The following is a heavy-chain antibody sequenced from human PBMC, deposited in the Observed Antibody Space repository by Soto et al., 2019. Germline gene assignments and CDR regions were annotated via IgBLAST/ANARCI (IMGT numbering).Heavy chain of an antibody. V-gene: IGHV3-21*01. CDR1: GFTFKTYS. CDR3: TREVQPVIRREYDY. Sequence: GGSLRLSCAASGFTFKTYSMNWVRQAPGKGLEWVSSISGSGNYIYYSGSVKGRFTISRDNARNSLYLQMNSLGAEDTAVYYCTREVQPVIRREYDYWGQGALVTVSS. J-gene: IGHJ4*02. CDR2: ISGSGNYI.